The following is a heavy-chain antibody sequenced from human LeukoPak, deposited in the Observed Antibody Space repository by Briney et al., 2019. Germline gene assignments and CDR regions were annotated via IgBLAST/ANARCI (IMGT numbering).Heavy chain of an antibody. CDR3: ARVRIAPYAWATDFDS. CDR1: GFTFKLYW. J-gene: IGHJ4*02. CDR2: INDDGSDT. Sequence: GGSLRLSCAASGFTFKLYWMHWVRQVPGKRPVWVSRINDDGSDTIYADSVKGRFTISRDNAKNSLYLQMNNLKAEDTAVYYYARVRIAPYAWATDFDSWGQGILVTVSS. V-gene: IGHV3-74*01. D-gene: IGHD1-14*01.